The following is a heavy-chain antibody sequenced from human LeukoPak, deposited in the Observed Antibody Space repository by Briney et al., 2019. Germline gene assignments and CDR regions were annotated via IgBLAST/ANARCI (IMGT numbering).Heavy chain of an antibody. Sequence: GGSLRLSCAVSGFPFRNYALSWVRQAPGKGLEWVSGISGSGGSTPYADFVKGRFTISRDNSKNTLHLQLTILISGDTAGYYCANEHWTRRDLCGMDVWGQGNTVTVSS. D-gene: IGHD3-16*01. CDR1: GFPFRNYA. J-gene: IGHJ6*01. CDR2: ISGSGGST. V-gene: IGHV3-23*01. CDR3: ANEHWTRRDLCGMDV.